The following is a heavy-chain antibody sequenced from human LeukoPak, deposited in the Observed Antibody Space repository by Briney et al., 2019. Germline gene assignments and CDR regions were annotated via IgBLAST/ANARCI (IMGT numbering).Heavy chain of an antibody. J-gene: IGHJ4*02. D-gene: IGHD6-19*01. CDR1: GYSSTSYY. CDR3: ARDLKMGYSSGRHSWGTGSSNDY. CDR2: ISAYNGNT. Sequence: ASVKVSCKASGYSSTSYYMHWVRQAPGQGLEWMGWISAYNGNTNYAQKLQGRVTMTTDTSTSTAYMELRSLRSDDTAVYYCARDLKMGYSSGRHSWGTGSSNDYWGQGTLVTVSS. V-gene: IGHV1-18*04.